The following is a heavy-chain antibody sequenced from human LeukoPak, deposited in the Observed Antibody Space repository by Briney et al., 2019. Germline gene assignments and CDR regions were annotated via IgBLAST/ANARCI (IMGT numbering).Heavy chain of an antibody. CDR1: GGTFSSYT. J-gene: IGHJ6*03. V-gene: IGHV1-69*04. D-gene: IGHD1-1*01. Sequence: SVKVSCKASGGTFSSYTISWVRQAPGQGLEWMGRIIPILGIANYAQKFQGRVTITADKSTSTAYMVLSSLRSEDTAVYYCAREGVTGTTRMDVWGKGTTVTVSS. CDR2: IIPILGIA. CDR3: AREGVTGTTRMDV.